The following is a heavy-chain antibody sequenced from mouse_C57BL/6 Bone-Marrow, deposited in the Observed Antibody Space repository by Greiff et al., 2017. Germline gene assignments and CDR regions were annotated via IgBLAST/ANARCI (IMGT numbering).Heavy chain of an antibody. CDR3: ARSPYSNHGAWFAY. D-gene: IGHD2-5*01. V-gene: IGHV1-18*01. Sequence: EVQLQQSGPELVKPGASVKIPCKASGYTFTDYNMDWVKQSHGKSLEWIGDINPNNGGTIYNQKFKGKATLTVDKSSSTAYMELRSLTSEDTAVYYCARSPYSNHGAWFAYWGQGTLVTVSA. CDR1: GYTFTDYN. J-gene: IGHJ3*01. CDR2: INPNNGGT.